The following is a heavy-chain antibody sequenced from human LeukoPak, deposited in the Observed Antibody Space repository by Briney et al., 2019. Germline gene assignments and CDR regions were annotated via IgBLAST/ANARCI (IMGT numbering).Heavy chain of an antibody. V-gene: IGHV3-74*01. D-gene: IGHD2-2*01. CDR2: TNGDGRRA. CDR1: GFTFSSYW. CDR3: AREVEEVPAAMGVYYYYYMDV. J-gene: IGHJ6*03. Sequence: GGSLRLSCAASGFTFSSYWMHWVRQVPGKGLVWVSRTNGDGRRANYAESVKGRFTISRDNAKNTLYLQMNSLRAEDTAVYYCAREVEEVPAAMGVYYYYYMDVWGKGTSVTVSS.